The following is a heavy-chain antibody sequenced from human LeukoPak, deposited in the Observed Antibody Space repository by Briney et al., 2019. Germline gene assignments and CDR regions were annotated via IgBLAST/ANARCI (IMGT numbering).Heavy chain of an antibody. CDR3: ARPSYYDILTGYYSDAFDI. CDR1: GYRFTSYW. J-gene: IGHJ3*02. V-gene: IGHV5-51*01. CDR2: IYPGDSDN. Sequence: PGESLKISWKGSGYRFTSYWFSWVRQMPGKGLEWMGVIYPGDSDNRYSPSFQGQSTISADKSISTAYLQWSSLKASDTAMYYCARPSYYDILTGYYSDAFDIWGQGTMVTVSS. D-gene: IGHD3-9*01.